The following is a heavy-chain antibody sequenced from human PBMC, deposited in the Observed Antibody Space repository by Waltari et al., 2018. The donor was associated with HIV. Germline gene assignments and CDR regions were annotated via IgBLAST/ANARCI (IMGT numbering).Heavy chain of an antibody. CDR1: GFTFSSYW. J-gene: IGHJ4*02. CDR3: ARGGFYGSGSKVN. Sequence: EVQLVESGGGLVQPGGSLRLSCAASGFTFSSYWMSWVRQAPGKGRDWVAKIKQDGSEKYYVDSVNGRFTSSRDNAENSLYLQMNSLRAEDTAVYYCARGGFYGSGSKVNWGQGTLVTVSS. D-gene: IGHD3-10*01. CDR2: IKQDGSEK. V-gene: IGHV3-7*04.